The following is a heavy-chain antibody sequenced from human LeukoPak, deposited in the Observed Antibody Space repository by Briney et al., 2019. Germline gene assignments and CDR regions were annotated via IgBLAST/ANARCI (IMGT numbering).Heavy chain of an antibody. J-gene: IGHJ5*02. CDR1: GGSFSGYY. CDR3: ARVSGEQQLVNWFDP. CDR2: INHSGST. D-gene: IGHD6-13*01. Sequence: PSETLSLTCAVYGGSFSGYYWSWIRQPPGKGLEWIGEINHSGSTNYNPSLKSRVTISVDTSKNQFSLKLSSVTAADTAVYYCARVSGEQQLVNWFDPWGQGTLVTVSS. V-gene: IGHV4-34*01.